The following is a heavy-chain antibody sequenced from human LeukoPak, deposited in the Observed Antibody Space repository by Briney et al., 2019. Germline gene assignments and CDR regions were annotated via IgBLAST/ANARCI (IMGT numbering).Heavy chain of an antibody. J-gene: IGHJ6*02. CDR3: SRERVAVAGTVAPYYYYGMDV. CDR1: GFPFSSYE. Sequence: GGSLRLSCAASGFPFSSYEMNWVRQAPGKGLEWVSYISSSGSTIYYADSVKGRFTISRDNAKNSLYLQMNSLRAEDTAVYYCSRERVAVAGTVAPYYYYGMDVWGQGTTVTVSS. CDR2: ISSSGSTI. V-gene: IGHV3-48*03. D-gene: IGHD6-19*01.